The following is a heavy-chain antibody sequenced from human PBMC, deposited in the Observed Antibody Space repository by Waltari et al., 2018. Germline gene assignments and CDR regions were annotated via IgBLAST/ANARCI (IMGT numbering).Heavy chain of an antibody. V-gene: IGHV3-23*01. D-gene: IGHD3-22*01. CDR2: ISGSGGST. Sequence: EVQLLESGGGLVERGGSLRISCGASGFTFTTYASSWVRQAPGKGLEWVSGISGSGGSTYYADSVKGRFTISRDNSKNTLFLQMNSLRADDTAVYYCAKVFNYYDTRGYYFDHWGQGTLVTASS. CDR1: GFTFTTYA. CDR3: AKVFNYYDTRGYYFDH. J-gene: IGHJ4*02.